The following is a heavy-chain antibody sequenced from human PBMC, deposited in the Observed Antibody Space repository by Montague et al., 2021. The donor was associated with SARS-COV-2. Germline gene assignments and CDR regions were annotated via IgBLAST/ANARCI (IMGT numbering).Heavy chain of an antibody. D-gene: IGHD5-24*01. V-gene: IGHV4-59*01. J-gene: IGHJ5*02. Sequence: SLKTRVTISVDTSKNQFSLKLSSVTAADTAVYYCAREDRWNWFDPWGQGTLVIVSS. CDR3: AREDRWNWFDP.